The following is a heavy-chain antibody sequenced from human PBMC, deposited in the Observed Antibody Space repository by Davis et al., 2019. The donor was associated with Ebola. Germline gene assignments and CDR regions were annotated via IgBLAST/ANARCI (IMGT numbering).Heavy chain of an antibody. V-gene: IGHV3-23*01. Sequence: GESLKISCAASGFTFTNLPMSWVRQAPGKGLQWVSSISDSGGSTYYADSVKGRFTISRDNAKNSLFLQMNSLRDEDTAVYYCARAEGPYLPLDYWGQGTLVTVSS. CDR2: ISDSGGST. D-gene: IGHD3-10*01. J-gene: IGHJ4*02. CDR1: GFTFTNLP. CDR3: ARAEGPYLPLDY.